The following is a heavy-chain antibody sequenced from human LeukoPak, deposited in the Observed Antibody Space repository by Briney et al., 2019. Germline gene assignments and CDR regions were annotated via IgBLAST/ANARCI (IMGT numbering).Heavy chain of an antibody. Sequence: NPSETLSLTCAVSGGSISSGGYSWSWIRQPPGKGLEWIGYIYHSGSTYYNPSLKSRVTISVDRSKNQFSLKLSSVTAADTAVYYCARVILWFGELLGGWLDPWGQGTLVTVSS. CDR2: IYHSGST. V-gene: IGHV4-30-2*01. J-gene: IGHJ5*02. CDR1: GGSISSGGYS. CDR3: ARVILWFGELLGGWLDP. D-gene: IGHD3-10*01.